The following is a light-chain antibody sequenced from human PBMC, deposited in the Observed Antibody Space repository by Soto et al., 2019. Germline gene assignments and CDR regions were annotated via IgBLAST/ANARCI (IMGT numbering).Light chain of an antibody. J-gene: IGLJ1*01. Sequence: QSALTQPRSVSGSPGQSVTISCTGTSSDVGGYNFVSWYQQHPDKAPKLMIYDVNKRPSGVPGRFSGSKSGNTASLTISGLQAEDEADYYCCSYAGTYTHYVFGTGTKLTVL. CDR2: DVN. V-gene: IGLV2-11*01. CDR1: SSDVGGYNF. CDR3: CSYAGTYTHYV.